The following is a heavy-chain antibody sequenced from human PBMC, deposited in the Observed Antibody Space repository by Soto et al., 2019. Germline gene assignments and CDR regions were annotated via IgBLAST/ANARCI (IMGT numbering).Heavy chain of an antibody. J-gene: IGHJ6*02. CDR2: IAYDGINT. CDR3: ARVTPGNNLYYFSGLDV. D-gene: IGHD1-1*01. CDR1: GFTFSSYS. Sequence: LRLSCAASGFTFSSYSMSWVRQAPGKGLQWVALIAYDGINTYYADSVKGRFTISRDNSKNTLHLQMSSLRPEDTGVYFCARVTPGNNLYYFSGLDVWGQGTSVTVSS. V-gene: IGHV3-30-3*01.